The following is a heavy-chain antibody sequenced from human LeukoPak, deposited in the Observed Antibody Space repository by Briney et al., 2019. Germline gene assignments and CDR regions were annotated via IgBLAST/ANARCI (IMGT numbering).Heavy chain of an antibody. V-gene: IGHV4-4*07. CDR2: GTT. J-gene: IGHJ3*02. Sequence: SETLSLTCSVSGGSISGYYWTWIRQPAGKGLEWIGSGTTNYNPSLKSRVTMSVDRSKNQLSLKLRSVTAADTAVYYCARNHNRDALDIWGQGTLVTVSS. D-gene: IGHD5-24*01. CDR3: ARNHNRDALDI. CDR1: GGSISGYY.